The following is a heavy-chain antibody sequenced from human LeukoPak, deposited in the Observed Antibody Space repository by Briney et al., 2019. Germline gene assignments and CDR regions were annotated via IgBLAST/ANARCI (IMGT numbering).Heavy chain of an antibody. J-gene: IGHJ4*02. CDR1: GFTFSRHW. D-gene: IGHD3-10*01. CDR3: ARFAKGYGSGDIDY. Sequence: PGGSLRLSCVASGFTFSRHWMSWVRQAPGKGLEWVANIKQDGDQKHYVDSVRGRFIISRDNAKNSLHLQMNSLRAEDTAVYYCARFAKGYGSGDIDYWGQGTLVTVSS. CDR2: IKQDGDQK. V-gene: IGHV3-7*01.